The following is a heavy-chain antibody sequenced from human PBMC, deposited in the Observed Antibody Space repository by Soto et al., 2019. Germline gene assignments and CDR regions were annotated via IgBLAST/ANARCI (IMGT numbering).Heavy chain of an antibody. CDR1: GYSFSHLW. Sequence: GESLTISCQASGYSFSHLWIAWVRQMPGEGLEWLGSIYPDDSDTPYSPSFLGQVTISADKSIKTTYLQWSSLKAADTAIYFCASSVLVTSTMNYFDLWGQGTLVTVSS. CDR2: IYPDDSDT. V-gene: IGHV5-51*01. D-gene: IGHD2-8*02. J-gene: IGHJ4*02. CDR3: ASSVLVTSTMNYFDL.